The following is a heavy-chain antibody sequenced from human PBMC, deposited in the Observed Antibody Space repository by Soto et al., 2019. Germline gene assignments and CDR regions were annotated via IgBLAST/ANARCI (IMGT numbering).Heavy chain of an antibody. CDR1: GFSFTGYD. D-gene: IGHD3-16*01. V-gene: IGHV1-2*02. J-gene: IGHJ5*02. Sequence: GASVKVSCKASGFSFTGYDIHWLRQAPGQGLEWMGWINAHSGGTEYAQKFQGRVTLTRDTSIATAYLTLTSLTSDDTALYYCAKDLTRKIAYWLDPWGQGTQVTVSS. CDR2: INAHSGGT. CDR3: AKDLTRKIAYWLDP.